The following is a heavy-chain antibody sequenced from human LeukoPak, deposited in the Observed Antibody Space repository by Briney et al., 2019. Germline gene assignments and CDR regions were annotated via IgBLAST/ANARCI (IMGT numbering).Heavy chain of an antibody. J-gene: IGHJ4*02. CDR1: GYSFTSYD. CDR3: AKDAGLWFGEQNDY. V-gene: IGHV1-8*03. CDR2: MNPNSGNT. D-gene: IGHD3-10*01. Sequence: ASVKVSCRASGYSFTSYDINWVRQATGQGLEWMGWMNPNSGNTGYAQKFQGRITITRNTSISTAYMELRSLRAEDTAVYYCAKDAGLWFGEQNDYWGQGTLVTVSS.